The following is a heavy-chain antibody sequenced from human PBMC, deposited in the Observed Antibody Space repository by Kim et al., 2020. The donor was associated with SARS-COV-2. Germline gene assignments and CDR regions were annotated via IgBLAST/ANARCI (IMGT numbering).Heavy chain of an antibody. V-gene: IGHV4-34*01. CDR2: INHSGST. CDR1: GGSFSGYY. Sequence: SETLSLTCAVYGGSFSGYYWSWIRQPPGKGLEWIGEINHSGSTNYNPSLKSRVTISVDTSKNQFSLKLSSVTAADTAVYYCARAQLTITMIVVVITTSSYFDYWGQGTLLTVSS. J-gene: IGHJ4*02. CDR3: ARAQLTITMIVVVITTSSYFDY. D-gene: IGHD3-22*01.